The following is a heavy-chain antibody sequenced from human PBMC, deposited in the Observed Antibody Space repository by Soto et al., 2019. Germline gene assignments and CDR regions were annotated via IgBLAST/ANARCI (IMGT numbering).Heavy chain of an antibody. D-gene: IGHD6-19*01. CDR3: ARVRWLVDNADY. V-gene: IGHV3-48*01. CDR2: ISSSSSTI. J-gene: IGHJ4*02. Sequence: EVQLVESGGGLVQPGGSLRLSCAASGFTFSSYSMNWVRQAPGKGLEWVSYISSSSSTIYYADSVKGRFTISRDNANSSLYLKMNSLRAEDTAVYYCARVRWLVDNADYWGQGTLVTVSS. CDR1: GFTFSSYS.